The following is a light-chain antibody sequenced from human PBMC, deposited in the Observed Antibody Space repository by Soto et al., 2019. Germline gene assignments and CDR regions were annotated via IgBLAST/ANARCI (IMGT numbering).Light chain of an antibody. CDR3: QQYNNWPPYT. V-gene: IGKV3-15*01. CDR2: GAS. CDR1: QSVSTN. J-gene: IGKJ2*01. Sequence: EIVMTQSPATLSVSPGDRATLSCRASQSVSTNLAWHQQRPGQAPRLLIYGASTRATGIPDRFSGSGSGTEFTLTISSLESEVFAVYYCQQYNNWPPYTFGQGTKVDIK.